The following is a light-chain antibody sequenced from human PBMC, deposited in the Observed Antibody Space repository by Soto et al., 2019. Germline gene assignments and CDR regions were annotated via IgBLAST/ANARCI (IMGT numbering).Light chain of an antibody. CDR3: AAWDDSLSGLV. CDR1: SSNIGSNY. V-gene: IGLV1-47*01. Sequence: QSVLTQPPSASGTPGQRVTISCSGSSSNIGSNYVYWYQQLPGTAPKLLIYRNNQRPSGVPDRFSGSKSGTSASLAISGLRSEDEGDYYCAAWDDSLSGLVFGGGTKPT. CDR2: RNN. J-gene: IGLJ3*02.